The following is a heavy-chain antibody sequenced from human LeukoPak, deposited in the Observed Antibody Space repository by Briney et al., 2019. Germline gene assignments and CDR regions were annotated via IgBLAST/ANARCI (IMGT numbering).Heavy chain of an antibody. CDR1: GYSFTSYY. D-gene: IGHD2-21*02. J-gene: IGHJ3*02. CDR2: INPSGGST. Sequence: ASVKVSCKASGYSFTSYYIHWVRQAPGQGLEWMGIINPSGGSTNYAQKFQGRVTMSRDTSTSTLYMELSSLRPEDTAVYYCARCLRGGDFVAQDAFDIWGQGTMVTVSS. V-gene: IGHV1-46*01. CDR3: ARCLRGGDFVAQDAFDI.